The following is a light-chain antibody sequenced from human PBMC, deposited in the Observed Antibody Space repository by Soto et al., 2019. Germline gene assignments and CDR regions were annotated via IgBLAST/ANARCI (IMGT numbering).Light chain of an antibody. CDR3: QQYMSSVT. J-gene: IGKJ1*01. V-gene: IGKV3-20*01. CDR1: QSVDTTF. Sequence: EIVLTQSPGSLSLSPGQRATLSCRASQSVDTTFFAWYQKKPGQAPRLLIQGASKRATGIPDRFSGSGSGTDFTLISSRLEPDAFAVYYCQQYMSSVTFGQGTKVEIK. CDR2: GAS.